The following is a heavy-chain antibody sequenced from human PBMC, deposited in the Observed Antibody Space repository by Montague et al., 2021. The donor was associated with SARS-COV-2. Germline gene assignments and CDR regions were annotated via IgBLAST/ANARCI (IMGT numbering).Heavy chain of an antibody. CDR1: GGTFSHYA. Sequence: SVKVSCKASGGTFSHYAISLLRQAPGQGLEWMGGIVPIFGRANYSQKFQGRVTITADESTSTAYMELSSLRSEDTAVYYCARGGGTSSAIGFRYYYMDVWGKGTTVTVSS. CDR3: ARGGGTSSAIGFRYYYMDV. J-gene: IGHJ6*03. V-gene: IGHV1-69*13. D-gene: IGHD2-2*01. CDR2: IVPIFGRA.